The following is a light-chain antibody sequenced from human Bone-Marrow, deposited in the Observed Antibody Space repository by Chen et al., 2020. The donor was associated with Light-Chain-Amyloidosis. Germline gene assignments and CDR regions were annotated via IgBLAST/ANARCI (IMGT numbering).Light chain of an antibody. Sequence: EIVLTQAPATLSLSPGERATLSCRADESVSSHLAWYHQKPGQAPRRLIYDASNMDTDIPARFSGSGSGTDFTLTINRLESEDFAVYYCQQRSNWLTFGGGTKVEIK. J-gene: IGKJ4*01. CDR1: ESVSSH. CDR2: DAS. V-gene: IGKV3-11*01. CDR3: QQRSNWLT.